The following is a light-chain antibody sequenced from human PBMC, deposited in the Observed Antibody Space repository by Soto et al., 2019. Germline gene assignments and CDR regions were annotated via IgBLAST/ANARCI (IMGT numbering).Light chain of an antibody. CDR2: SNN. Sequence: QSVLTQPPSASETPGQRVTISCSGSSSNIGSNAVNWYQQLPGTAPKLLIYSNNQRPSGVPDRFSGSKSGTSASLAISGLQSDDEADYYCAAWDDILNGWVFGGGTKLTVL. CDR3: AAWDDILNGWV. J-gene: IGLJ3*02. V-gene: IGLV1-44*01. CDR1: SSNIGSNA.